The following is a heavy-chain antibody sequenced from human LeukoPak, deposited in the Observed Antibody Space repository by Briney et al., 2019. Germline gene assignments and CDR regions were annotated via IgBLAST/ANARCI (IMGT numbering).Heavy chain of an antibody. Sequence: GRSLRLSCAASGFTFSGYAMHWVRQVPGKGLEWVAVISYDGSNKYYADSVKGRFTISRDNSKNTLYLQMNSLRAEDTAVYYCARDGKMSDSVNFDYWGQGTLVTVSS. J-gene: IGHJ4*02. CDR3: ARDGKMSDSVNFDY. D-gene: IGHD3-16*01. CDR1: GFTFSGYA. V-gene: IGHV3-30*04. CDR2: ISYDGSNK.